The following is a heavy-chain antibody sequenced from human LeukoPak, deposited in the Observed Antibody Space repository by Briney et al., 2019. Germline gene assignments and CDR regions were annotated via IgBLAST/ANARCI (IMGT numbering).Heavy chain of an antibody. CDR2: IYYTGTT. CDR1: GGSISSSSHS. V-gene: IGHV4-39*01. CDR3: ARTGYSSGNWFDP. J-gene: IGHJ5*02. D-gene: IGHD6-19*01. Sequence: SETLSLTCTVSGGSISSSSHSWGWIRQPPGKGLEWTGSIYYTGTTYYNPSLKSRVTISVDTSKNQFSLKLSSVTAADTAVYYCARTGYSSGNWFDPWGRGTLITVSS.